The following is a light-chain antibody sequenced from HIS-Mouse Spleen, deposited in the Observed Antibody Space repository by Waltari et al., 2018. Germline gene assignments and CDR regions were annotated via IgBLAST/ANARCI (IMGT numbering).Light chain of an antibody. CDR2: DAS. Sequence: TWAPATLSLSPGERSTLSCRASQSVSSYLAWYQQKPGQAPRLLIYDASNRATGIPARFSGSGSGTDFTLTISSLEPEDFAVYYCQQRSNWPPITFGQGTRLEIK. V-gene: IGKV3-11*01. CDR1: QSVSSY. CDR3: QQRSNWPPIT. J-gene: IGKJ5*01.